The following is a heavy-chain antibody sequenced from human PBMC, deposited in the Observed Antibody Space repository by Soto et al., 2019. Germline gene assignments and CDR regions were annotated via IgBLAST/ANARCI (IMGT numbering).Heavy chain of an antibody. CDR2: IYHSGST. CDR1: SGSISSSNW. D-gene: IGHD2-15*01. J-gene: IGHJ4*02. Sequence: SETLSLTCAVSSGSISSSNWWSWVRQPPGKGLEWIGEIYHSGSTNYNPSLKSRVTISVDKSKNQFSLKLSSVTAADTAVYYCARGAFVVVAATRYFDYWGQGTLVTVS. V-gene: IGHV4-4*02. CDR3: ARGAFVVVAATRYFDY.